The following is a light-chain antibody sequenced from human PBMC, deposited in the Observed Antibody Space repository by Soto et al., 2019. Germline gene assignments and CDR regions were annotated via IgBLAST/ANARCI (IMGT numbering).Light chain of an antibody. V-gene: IGKV1-39*01. Sequence: DIQMTQSPSSLSASVGDRVTITCRASQSISNYLNWYQQKPGKAPKFLIYDASSLQSGVPSRFSASGSGTDFTLTISTLQPDDIATYYCQQGYSAPLTVGGGTKVEIK. J-gene: IGKJ4*01. CDR2: DAS. CDR3: QQGYSAPLT. CDR1: QSISNY.